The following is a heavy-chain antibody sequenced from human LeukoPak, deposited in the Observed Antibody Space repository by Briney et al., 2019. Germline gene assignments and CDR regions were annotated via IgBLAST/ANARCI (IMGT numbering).Heavy chain of an antibody. CDR1: TSYW. D-gene: IGHD1-1*01. J-gene: IGHJ5*02. CDR3: PRLPLDNWNGVS. CDR2: IDPSDSVT. V-gene: IGHV5-10-1*01. Sequence: KLGESLKISCQGSTSYWIIWVRQMPGKGLEWMGRIDPSDSVTNYNPSFQAHVTFSVDKSISTAYLQWSSLKASDTALSYGPRLPLDNWNGVSWGQGTLVTVSS.